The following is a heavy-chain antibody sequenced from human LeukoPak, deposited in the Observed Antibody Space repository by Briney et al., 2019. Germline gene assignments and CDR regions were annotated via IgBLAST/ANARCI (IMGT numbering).Heavy chain of an antibody. CDR2: IVVGSGNT. D-gene: IGHD7-27*01. CDR1: GFTFTRSA. CDR3: AAGTWGYYYYYYMDV. J-gene: IGHJ6*03. V-gene: IGHV1-58*01. Sequence: SVKVSCKASGFTFTRSAVRWVRQARGQRLEWIGWIVVGSGNTNYAQKFQERVTITRDMSTSTAYMELSRLRSEDTAVYYCAAGTWGYYYYYYMDVWGKGTTVTVSS.